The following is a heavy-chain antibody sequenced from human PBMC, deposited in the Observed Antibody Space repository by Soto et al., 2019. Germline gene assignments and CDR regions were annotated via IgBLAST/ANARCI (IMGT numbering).Heavy chain of an antibody. D-gene: IGHD4-17*01. Sequence: QITLKESGPMLVKPTQTLTLTCTFSGFSLTTSGMIVGWIRQPPGKALEWLALIYWDDDKRYSPSLKSRLTITRDTSKNHVVLTMTNMDPVDTATYYCAQGSYGDHPFDHWGQGTLVTVSS. J-gene: IGHJ4*02. CDR2: IYWDDDK. CDR3: AQGSYGDHPFDH. CDR1: GFSLTTSGMI. V-gene: IGHV2-5*02.